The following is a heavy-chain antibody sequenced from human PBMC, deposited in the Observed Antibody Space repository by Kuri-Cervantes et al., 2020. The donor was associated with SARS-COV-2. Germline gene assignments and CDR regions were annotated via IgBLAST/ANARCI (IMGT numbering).Heavy chain of an antibody. CDR2: INHSGST. Sequence: GSLRLSCAVYGGSFSGYYWSWIRQPPGKGLEWIGEINHSGSTNYNSSLKSRVTISVDTSKNQFSLKLSSVTAADTAVYYCARGKDIVATIDAFVYWGQGTLVTVSS. V-gene: IGHV4-34*01. J-gene: IGHJ4*02. CDR1: GGSFSGYY. CDR3: ARGKDIVATIDAFVY. D-gene: IGHD5-12*01.